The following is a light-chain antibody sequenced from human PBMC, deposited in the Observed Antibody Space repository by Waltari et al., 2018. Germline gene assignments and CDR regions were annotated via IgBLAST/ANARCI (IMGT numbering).Light chain of an antibody. CDR2: EVT. J-gene: IGLJ2*01. Sequence: QSALTQPPSASGSPGQSVTISCTGTSSDVGTYNSVSWYQQHPGKAPKLMIYEVTKRPSGVPDRFSGSKSGNTASLTVSGLQAEDAADYYCCSFAGSNIVVFGGGTKLTGL. CDR3: CSFAGSNIVV. V-gene: IGLV2-8*01. CDR1: SSDVGTYNS.